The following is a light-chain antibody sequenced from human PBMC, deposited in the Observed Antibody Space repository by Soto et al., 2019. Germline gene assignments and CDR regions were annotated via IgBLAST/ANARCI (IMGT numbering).Light chain of an antibody. J-gene: IGKJ3*01. CDR1: QDISTY. V-gene: IGKV1-33*01. CDR2: AAS. Sequence: DIQMTQSPSSLSAFVGDRVTITCQASQDISTYVNWYQQKPGKTPNLLIYAASNLETRVPSRFSGSGSGTKFTLTISRLKSEDIGTYYCKQYDNLPVTFGPGTKVNVK. CDR3: KQYDNLPVT.